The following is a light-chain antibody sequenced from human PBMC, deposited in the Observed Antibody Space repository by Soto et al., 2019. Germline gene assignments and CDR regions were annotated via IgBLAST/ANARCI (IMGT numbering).Light chain of an antibody. CDR1: QSVLYSTNNQNY. V-gene: IGKV4-1*01. CDR2: WAA. J-gene: IGKJ4*01. Sequence: DIVMTQSPDSLAVSLGERATINGKSSQSVLYSTNNQNYLAWYQQKPGQPPKLLIYWAATRESGVPDRFSGSGSGTDFTLTISSLQAEDVAVYYCQQYYITPLTFGGGTKVEIK. CDR3: QQYYITPLT.